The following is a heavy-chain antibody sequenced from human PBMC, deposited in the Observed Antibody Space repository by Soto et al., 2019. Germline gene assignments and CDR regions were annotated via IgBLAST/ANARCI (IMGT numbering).Heavy chain of an antibody. CDR3: ARDPFRRSSSSRGALSYNWFDP. V-gene: IGHV1-69*01. CDR1: GGTFSSYA. Sequence: QVQLVQSGAEVKKPGSSVKVSCKASGGTFSSYAISWVRQAPGQGLEWMGGIIPIFGTANYAKKFQGRVTITADESTSTAYMELSSLRSEDTAVYYFARDPFRRSSSSRGALSYNWFDPWGQGTLVTVSS. J-gene: IGHJ5*02. D-gene: IGHD6-6*01. CDR2: IIPIFGTA.